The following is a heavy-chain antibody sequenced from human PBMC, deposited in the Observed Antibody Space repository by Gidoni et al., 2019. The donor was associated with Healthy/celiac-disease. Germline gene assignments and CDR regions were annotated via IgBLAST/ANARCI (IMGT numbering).Heavy chain of an antibody. Sequence: QVQLVASGGGVVQPGRSLRLSCAASGFTFSSYGMHWVRQAPGKGLEWVTIISYDGSNKYYADSVKGRFTISRDNSKNALYLQMNSLRAEDTAVYYCAKDSNILTGYFDYWGQGTLVTVSS. CDR1: GFTFSSYG. V-gene: IGHV3-30*18. D-gene: IGHD3-9*01. CDR3: AKDSNILTGYFDY. J-gene: IGHJ4*02. CDR2: ISYDGSNK.